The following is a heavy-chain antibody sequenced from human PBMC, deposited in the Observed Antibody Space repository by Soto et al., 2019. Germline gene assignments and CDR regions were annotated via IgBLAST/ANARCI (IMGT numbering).Heavy chain of an antibody. CDR3: ARGGSPQEETSYYYMDV. V-gene: IGHV3-13*01. Sequence: EVQLVESGGGLVQPGGSLRLSCAASGFTFSSYDMHWVRQATGKGLEWVSAIGTAGDTYYPGSVKGRFTISRENAKNSLYLQMNSLRAGDTAVYYCARGGSPQEETSYYYMDVWGKGTTVTVSS. CDR2: IGTAGDT. J-gene: IGHJ6*03. CDR1: GFTFSSYD.